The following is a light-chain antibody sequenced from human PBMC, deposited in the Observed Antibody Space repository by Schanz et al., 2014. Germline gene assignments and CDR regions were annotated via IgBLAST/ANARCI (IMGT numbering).Light chain of an antibody. CDR2: DAS. CDR3: QQRSNWPPT. J-gene: IGKJ1*01. CDR1: QSISRY. V-gene: IGKV3-11*01. Sequence: EIVLTQSPATLSLSPGERATLSCRASQSISRYLAWYQQKPGQAPRLLIYDASNRATGIPARFSGSGSGTDFTLTISSLEPEDFAVYYCQQRSNWPPTFGQGTKVEFK.